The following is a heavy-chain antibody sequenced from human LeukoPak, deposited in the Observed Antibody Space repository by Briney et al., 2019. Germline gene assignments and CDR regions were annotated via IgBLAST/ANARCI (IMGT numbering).Heavy chain of an antibody. CDR3: ARELGGYDLRSNY. V-gene: IGHV1-2*02. Sequence: ASVKVSCKASGYTFTGYYMHWVRQAPGQGLEWMGWINPNSGGTNYAQKFQGRVTMTRDTSISTAYMELSRLRSDDTAVYYCARELGGYDLRSNYWGQGTLVTVSS. CDR1: GYTFTGYY. D-gene: IGHD5-12*01. J-gene: IGHJ4*02. CDR2: INPNSGGT.